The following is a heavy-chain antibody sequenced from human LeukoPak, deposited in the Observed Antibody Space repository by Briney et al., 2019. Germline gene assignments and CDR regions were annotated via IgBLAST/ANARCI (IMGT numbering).Heavy chain of an antibody. CDR3: AREGYCSSTSCYLSWFDP. D-gene: IGHD2-2*01. Sequence: SETLSLTCTVSAYSVSSDYYWSWIRQPAGKGLEWIGRIYTSGGTNYNPSLKSRVTISVDTSKNQFSLKLSSVTAADTAVYYCAREGYCSSTSCYLSWFDPWGQGTLVTVSS. J-gene: IGHJ5*02. CDR1: AYSVSSDYY. V-gene: IGHV4-61*02. CDR2: IYTSGGT.